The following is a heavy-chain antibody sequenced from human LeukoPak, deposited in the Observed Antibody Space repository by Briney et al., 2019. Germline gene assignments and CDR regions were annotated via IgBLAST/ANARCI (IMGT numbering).Heavy chain of an antibody. CDR2: IYPGDSDT. J-gene: IGHJ4*02. CDR1: GYSFTSYW. CDR3: ARASMVRGVIISSDY. V-gene: IGHV5-51*01. Sequence: GESLKISCKGSGYSFTSYWIGWVRQMPGKGLEWMGIIYPGDSDTRYSPSFQGQVTISADKSISTAYLQWSSLKASDTAMYYCARASMVRGVIISSDYWGQGTLVTVSS. D-gene: IGHD3-10*01.